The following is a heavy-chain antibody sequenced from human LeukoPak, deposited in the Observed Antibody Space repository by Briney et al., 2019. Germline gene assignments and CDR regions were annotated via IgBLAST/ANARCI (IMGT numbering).Heavy chain of an antibody. D-gene: IGHD2-2*01. CDR1: GFTFSSYS. V-gene: IGHV3-7*01. CDR2: IKQGGSEK. CDR3: ARGKQDIVVVPAA. J-gene: IGHJ5*02. Sequence: GGSLRLSCAASGFTFSSYSMSWVRQAPGKGLEWVANIKQGGSEKYYVDSVKGRFTISRDNAKNSLYLQMNSLRAEDTAVYYCARGKQDIVVVPAAWGQGTLVTVSS.